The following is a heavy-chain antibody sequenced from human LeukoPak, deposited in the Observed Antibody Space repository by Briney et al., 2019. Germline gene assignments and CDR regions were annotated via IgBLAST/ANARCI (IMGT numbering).Heavy chain of an antibody. Sequence: PSETLSLTCAVSGGSISSSNWWSWVRQPPGKGLEWIGEIYHSGSTNYNPSLKSRVTISLDTSKNHFSLKLSSVTVADTAVYYCARGRRDFWSGFWFDPWGHGTLVTVSS. CDR3: ARGRRDFWSGFWFDP. J-gene: IGHJ5*02. D-gene: IGHD3-3*01. CDR1: GGSISSSNW. V-gene: IGHV4-4*02. CDR2: IYHSGST.